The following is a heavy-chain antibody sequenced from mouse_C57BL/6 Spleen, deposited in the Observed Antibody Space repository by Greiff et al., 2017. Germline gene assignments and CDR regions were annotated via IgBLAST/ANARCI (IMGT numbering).Heavy chain of an antibody. D-gene: IGHD2-14*01. CDR3: AYYRGWFAY. CDR1: GYTFTSYW. CDR2: IDPSDSYT. J-gene: IGHJ3*01. V-gene: IGHV1-59*01. Sequence: VQLQQPGAELVRPGTSVKLSCKASGYTFTSYWMHWVKQRPGQGLEWIGVIDPSDSYTNYNQKFKGKATLTVDTSSSTAYMQLSSLTSEDSAVYYCAYYRGWFAYWGQGTLVTVSA.